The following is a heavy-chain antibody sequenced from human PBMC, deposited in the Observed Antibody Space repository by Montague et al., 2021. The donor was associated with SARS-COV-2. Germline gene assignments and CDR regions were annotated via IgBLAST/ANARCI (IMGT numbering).Heavy chain of an antibody. V-gene: IGHV4-39*01. CDR2: IYCSGSY. J-gene: IGHJ6*02. CDR1: GGSISSNSYY. Sequence: SETLSLTCTVSGGSISSNSYYCGWLRQPPGKGLEWIRSIYCSGSYYYTPSLRSRITISVATTKNQFSLKLSSVTAADTAVYYCASGSAVTTFYYDNGMDVWGQGTTVTVSS. D-gene: IGHD4-17*01. CDR3: ASGSAVTTFYYDNGMDV.